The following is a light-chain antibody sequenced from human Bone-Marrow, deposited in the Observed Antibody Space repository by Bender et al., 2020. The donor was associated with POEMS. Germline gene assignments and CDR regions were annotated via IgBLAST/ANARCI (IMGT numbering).Light chain of an antibody. CDR3: AVWDDSLNGWV. J-gene: IGLJ3*02. Sequence: QSALTQPASVSASPGQSITISCTGTSSDLVSWYQQHPGKAPKLIIYEGSKRPSGVSNRFSGSRSGTSASLAISGLQSEDEADYYCAVWDDSLNGWVFGGGTKLTVL. V-gene: IGLV2-14*02. CDR2: EGS. CDR1: SSDL.